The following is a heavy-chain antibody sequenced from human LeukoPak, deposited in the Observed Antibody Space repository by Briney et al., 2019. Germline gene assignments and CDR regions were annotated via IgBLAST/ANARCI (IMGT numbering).Heavy chain of an antibody. CDR2: VSNSGNN. Sequence: SETLSLNCSVSGGSMSGDSYFWGLIRQPPGKGLEWIGGVSNSGNNYYNPSLKSRVTISVDTSKIQFSLRLTSVTAADTAVYYCARQLLYYYDSSDYYRAFDVWGPGALVTVSS. CDR3: ARQLLYYYDSSDYYRAFDV. V-gene: IGHV4-39*01. D-gene: IGHD3-22*01. CDR1: GGSMSGDSYF. J-gene: IGHJ3*01.